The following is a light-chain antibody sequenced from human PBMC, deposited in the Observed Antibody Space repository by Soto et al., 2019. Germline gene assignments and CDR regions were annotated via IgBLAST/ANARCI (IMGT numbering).Light chain of an antibody. CDR2: LEGSGSY. Sequence: QSVLTQSSSASASLGSSVKLTCTLSSGHSSYIIAWHQQQPGKAPRYLMKLEGSGSYNKGSGVPDRFSGSSSGADRYLTISRLQAEDEDDYYCDTWDNIPHVVFGGGTMRAVL. J-gene: IGLJ2*01. CDR1: SGHSSYI. V-gene: IGLV4-60*03. CDR3: DTWDNIPHVV.